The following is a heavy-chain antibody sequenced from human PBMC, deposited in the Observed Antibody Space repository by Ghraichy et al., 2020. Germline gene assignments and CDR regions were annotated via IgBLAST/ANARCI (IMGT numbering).Heavy chain of an antibody. V-gene: IGHV3-23*01. CDR2: TNTNGGTT. CDR3: AKNIRAAAGKYFFDH. Sequence: GGSLRLSCAASGFTFSNYGMSWVRQAPGKGLAWVSSTNTNGGTTFYADSVKGRFTISRDNSKNMLYLQMNSLRAEDTAVYYCAKNIRAAAGKYFFDHWGQGALVTVSS. D-gene: IGHD2-2*01. J-gene: IGHJ4*02. CDR1: GFTFSNYG.